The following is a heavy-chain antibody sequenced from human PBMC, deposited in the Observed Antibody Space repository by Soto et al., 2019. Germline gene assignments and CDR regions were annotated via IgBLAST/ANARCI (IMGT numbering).Heavy chain of an antibody. CDR3: ARMLKRGTSDWIQIDY. CDR1: GFALTTTGMC. D-gene: IGHD3-9*01. Sequence: SGPTVINPTQTLTLTCTLSGFALTTTGMCVTCIRQPPGKALEWLALIEWGDDKNYNTSLMTRLTLSKDTSKNQVVLTMTNMDPVDTGTYYCARMLKRGTSDWIQIDYWGQGTLVTVSS. CDR2: IEWGDDK. J-gene: IGHJ4*02. V-gene: IGHV2-70*01.